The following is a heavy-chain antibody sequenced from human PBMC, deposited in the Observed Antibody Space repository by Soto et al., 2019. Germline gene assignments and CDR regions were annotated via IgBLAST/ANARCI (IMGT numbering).Heavy chain of an antibody. J-gene: IGHJ4*02. CDR2: ISTSGTNI. CDR1: GFTFTSND. CDR3: ARGYTGGWSRGGYFDY. Sequence: EVQVVESGGGLVQPGGSLRLSCAASGFTFTSNDLNWVRQAPGKGLEWVSYISTSGTNIYYADSVKGRFTISRDNAKNSLYLQMNILRAEHTAVYYCARGYTGGWSRGGYFDYWGQGALVTVSS. D-gene: IGHD6-19*01. V-gene: IGHV3-48*03.